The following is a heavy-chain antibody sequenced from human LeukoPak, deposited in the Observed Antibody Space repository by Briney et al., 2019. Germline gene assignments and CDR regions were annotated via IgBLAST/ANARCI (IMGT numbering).Heavy chain of an antibody. CDR1: GGSISSGSYY. D-gene: IGHD3-3*01. Sequence: SETLSLTCTVSGGSISSGSYYWSWIWQPAGKGLEWIGRIYTSGSTNYNPSLKSRVTISVDTSKNQLSLKLSSVTAADTAVYYCARDDFGDSGAFDIWGQGTMVTVSS. CDR2: IYTSGST. CDR3: ARDDFGDSGAFDI. J-gene: IGHJ3*02. V-gene: IGHV4-61*02.